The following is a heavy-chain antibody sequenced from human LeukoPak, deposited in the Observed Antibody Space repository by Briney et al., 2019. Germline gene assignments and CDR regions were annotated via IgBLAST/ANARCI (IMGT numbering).Heavy chain of an antibody. CDR3: ARADYDSNGFTANHDY. Sequence: PGGALRLSCAGSGFTVSRCYMSWVRQAPGKGLEWVSVLYSDGSTFYADSVKGRFTISRDNSKNTLHLQMNNLRAEDTAVYYCARADYDSNGFTANHDYWGQGTLVTVSS. CDR2: LYSDGST. V-gene: IGHV3-53*01. D-gene: IGHD3-22*01. J-gene: IGHJ4*02. CDR1: GFTVSRCY.